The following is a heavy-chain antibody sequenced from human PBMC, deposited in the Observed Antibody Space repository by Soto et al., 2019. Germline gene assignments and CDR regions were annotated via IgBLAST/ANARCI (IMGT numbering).Heavy chain of an antibody. D-gene: IGHD1-26*01. V-gene: IGHV1-2*02. Sequence: AASVKVSCKASGYTFTGYYIHWVRQAPGQGLEWMGWINPNNGGTNYVQKFQGRVTMTRDTSISTAYMELSRLRSDDTAVYYCARDLPIVGTTTWDYWGQGTLVTVSS. CDR2: INPNNGGT. J-gene: IGHJ4*02. CDR1: GYTFTGYY. CDR3: ARDLPIVGTTTWDY.